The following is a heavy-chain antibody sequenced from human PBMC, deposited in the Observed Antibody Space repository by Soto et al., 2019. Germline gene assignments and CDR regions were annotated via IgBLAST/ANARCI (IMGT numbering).Heavy chain of an antibody. V-gene: IGHV3-15*01. Sequence: EVQLVESGGGLVKPGGSLRLSCAASGFTFSNAWMSWVRQAPGKGLEWVGRIKSKTDGGTTDYAAPVKGRFTISRDDSKNTLYLQMNSLKTEDTAVYYCTTAVQLWGPFDYWGQGTLVTVSS. CDR1: GFTFSNAW. CDR3: TTAVQLWGPFDY. D-gene: IGHD5-18*01. J-gene: IGHJ4*02. CDR2: IKSKTDGGTT.